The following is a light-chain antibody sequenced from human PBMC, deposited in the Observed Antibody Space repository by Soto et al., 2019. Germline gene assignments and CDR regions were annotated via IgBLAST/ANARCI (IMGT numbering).Light chain of an antibody. CDR1: QSVLYSSNNKNY. CDR3: QQYYSTPPS. V-gene: IGKV4-1*01. Sequence: DIVMTQSPDSLAVSLGERATINCKSSQSVLYSSNNKNYLAWYQQKPGQPPKLLIHWASTRESGVPDRFSGSGSGTDVTLTISSLQAEYVAVYYCQQYYSTPPSFGGGTKVEIK. CDR2: WAS. J-gene: IGKJ4*01.